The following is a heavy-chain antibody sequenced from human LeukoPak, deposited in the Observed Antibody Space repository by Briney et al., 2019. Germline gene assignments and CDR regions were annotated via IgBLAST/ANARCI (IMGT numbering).Heavy chain of an antibody. CDR3: ARVPVPATKTRRPFDY. V-gene: IGHV4-34*01. CDR2: INHSGST. Sequence: SETLSLTCTVSGGSFSSYYWSWIRQPPGKGLEWIGEINHSGSTNYNPSLKSRVTISVDTSKNQFSLKLSSVTAADTAVYYCARVPVPATKTRRPFDYWGQGTLVTVS. D-gene: IGHD2-2*01. J-gene: IGHJ4*02. CDR1: GGSFSSYY.